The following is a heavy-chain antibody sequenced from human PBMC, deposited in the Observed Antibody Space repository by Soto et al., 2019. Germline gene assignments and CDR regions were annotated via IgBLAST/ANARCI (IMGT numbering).Heavy chain of an antibody. D-gene: IGHD4-17*01. J-gene: IGHJ4*02. Sequence: GGSLRLSCAASGFTFSSYAMSWVRQAPGKGLEWVSAISGSGGSTYYADSVKGRFTISRDNSKNTLYLQMNSLRAEDTAVYYCAKDLDDYGDYGPFDSSFDYWGQGTLVTVSS. CDR2: ISGSGGST. CDR1: GFTFSSYA. V-gene: IGHV3-23*01. CDR3: AKDLDDYGDYGPFDSSFDY.